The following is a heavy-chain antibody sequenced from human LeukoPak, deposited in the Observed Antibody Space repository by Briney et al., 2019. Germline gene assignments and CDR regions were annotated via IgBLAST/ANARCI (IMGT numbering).Heavy chain of an antibody. V-gene: IGHV3-23*01. D-gene: IGHD2-2*01. Sequence: GGSLRLSCAASGFTFSSYAMSWVRQAPGKGLEWVSAISGSGGSTYYADSVKGRFTISRDNSKNTLYLQMNSLRAEDTAVYYCAKETAYCSSTSCLSDYYYMDVWGKGTTVTVSS. CDR1: GFTFSSYA. J-gene: IGHJ6*03. CDR2: ISGSGGST. CDR3: AKETAYCSSTSCLSDYYYMDV.